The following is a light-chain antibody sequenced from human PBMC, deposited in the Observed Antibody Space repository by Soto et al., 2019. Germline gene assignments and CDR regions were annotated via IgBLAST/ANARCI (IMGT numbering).Light chain of an antibody. J-gene: IGKJ4*01. CDR1: QSVLYSSNNKNY. Sequence: DIVMTQTPDSLSVSLGRSAAINCKSSQSVLYSSNNKNYLAWYQQKPGQPPKLLIYWASTRESGVPDRFSGSGSGTDFTLTISSLQAEDVAVYYCQQYYSTPLTFGGGTK. CDR2: WAS. CDR3: QQYYSTPLT. V-gene: IGKV4-1*01.